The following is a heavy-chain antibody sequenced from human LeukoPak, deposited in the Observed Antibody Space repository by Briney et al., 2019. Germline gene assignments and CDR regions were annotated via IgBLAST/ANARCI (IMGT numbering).Heavy chain of an antibody. CDR1: GFTFRSYA. CDR2: ITGSGGAT. Sequence: GSLRLSCAASGFTFRSYAMSWVRQAPGKGLEWVSGITGSGGATYYADSVKGRFTISRDNSKNTLYLQVDTLRAEDTAVYYCAKPLYDLWSRYLFDYWGQGTLVTVSS. D-gene: IGHD3-3*01. V-gene: IGHV3-23*01. CDR3: AKPLYDLWSRYLFDY. J-gene: IGHJ4*02.